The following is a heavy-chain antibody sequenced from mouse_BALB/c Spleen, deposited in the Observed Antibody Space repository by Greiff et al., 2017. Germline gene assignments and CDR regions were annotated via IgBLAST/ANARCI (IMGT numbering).Heavy chain of an antibody. CDR3: ARERNYYGSHAMDY. Sequence: EVQLVESGGGLVKPGGSLKLSCAASGFTFSDYYMYWVRQTPEKRLEWVATISDGGSYTYYPDSVKGRFTISRDNAKNNLYLQMSSLKSEDAAMYFCARERNYYGSHAMDYWGQGTSVTVSS. CDR1: GFTFSDYY. D-gene: IGHD1-1*01. CDR2: ISDGGSYT. J-gene: IGHJ4*01. V-gene: IGHV5-4*02.